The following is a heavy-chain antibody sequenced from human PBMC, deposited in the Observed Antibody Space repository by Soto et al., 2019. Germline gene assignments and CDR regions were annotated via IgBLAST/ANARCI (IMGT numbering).Heavy chain of an antibody. D-gene: IGHD6-13*01. CDR2: IYYSGST. Sequence: PXETLSLTCTVSGGSISSGYYYWSWIRQPPGKGLERIGYIYYSGSTYYNPSLKSRVTISVDTSKNQFSLKLSSVTAADTAVYYCARDGSRDSSRMFDYWGQGTLVTVSS. CDR1: GGSISSGYYY. V-gene: IGHV4-30-4*01. J-gene: IGHJ4*02. CDR3: ARDGSRDSSRMFDY.